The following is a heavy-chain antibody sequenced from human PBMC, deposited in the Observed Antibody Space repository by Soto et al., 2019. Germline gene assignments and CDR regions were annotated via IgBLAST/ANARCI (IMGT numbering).Heavy chain of an antibody. CDR1: GYSFTSYW. J-gene: IGHJ6*02. D-gene: IGHD6-13*01. CDR2: IYPGDSDT. V-gene: IGHV5-51*01. CDR3: ARSVSSYSSSWYGDYYYYGMDV. Sequence: PGESLKISCKGSGYSFTSYWSGWVRQMPGKGLEWMGIIYPGDSDTRYSPSFQGQVTISADKSISTAYLQWSSLKASDTAMYYCARSVSSYSSSWYGDYYYYGMDVWGQGTTVTVSS.